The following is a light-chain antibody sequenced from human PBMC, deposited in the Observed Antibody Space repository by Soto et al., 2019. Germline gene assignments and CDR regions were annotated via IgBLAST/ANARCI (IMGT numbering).Light chain of an antibody. CDR1: ESISRH. Sequence: DIQMTQSPSSLSASVGDRVTITCRASESISRHLNWYQQKPGKAPKLLIYAASSLQNGVPSRFSGGGSGTDFSLIISNLQPEDFATYYCQQSYSTLSITFGQGTRLEIK. J-gene: IGKJ5*01. V-gene: IGKV1-39*01. CDR3: QQSYSTLSIT. CDR2: AAS.